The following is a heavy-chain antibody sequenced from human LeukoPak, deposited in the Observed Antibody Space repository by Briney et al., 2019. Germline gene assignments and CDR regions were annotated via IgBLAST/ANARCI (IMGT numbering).Heavy chain of an antibody. D-gene: IGHD3-10*01. J-gene: IGHJ5*02. Sequence: GESLKISCKGSGYSFNSYWIGWVRQAPGQGLEWMGWINPNSGGTNYAQKFQGRVTMTRDTSISTAYMELSRLRSDVTAVYYCARGSTMVRGVTNWFDPWGQGTLVTVSS. V-gene: IGHV1-2*02. CDR3: ARGSTMVRGVTNWFDP. CDR2: INPNSGGT. CDR1: GYSFNSYW.